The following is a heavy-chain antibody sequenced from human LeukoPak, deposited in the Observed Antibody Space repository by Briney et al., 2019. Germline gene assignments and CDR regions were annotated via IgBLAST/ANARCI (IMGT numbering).Heavy chain of an antibody. J-gene: IGHJ4*01. CDR3: ARNRVGETGYFDY. CDR2: ISAYNGNR. Sequence: ASVKVSCKASGYTFTSYGIHWVRQAPGQGLEWMGWISAYNGNRNYAQRFQGRVTMTTNSSTRTAYMELRSLRSDDTAIYYCARNRVGETGYFDYWGQGTLVTVSS. D-gene: IGHD1-26*01. V-gene: IGHV1-18*01. CDR1: GYTFTSYG.